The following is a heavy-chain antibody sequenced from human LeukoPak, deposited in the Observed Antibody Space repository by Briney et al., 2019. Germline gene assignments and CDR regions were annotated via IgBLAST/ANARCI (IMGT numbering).Heavy chain of an antibody. CDR2: INHSGST. CDR3: ARVQLLSSPFDY. CDR1: GGSFSGYY. J-gene: IGHJ4*02. D-gene: IGHD3-10*01. V-gene: IGHV4-34*01. Sequence: PSETLSLTCAVYGGSFSGYYWSWIRQPPGKGLEWIGEINHSGSTNYNPSLKSRVTISVDTSKNQFSLKLSSVTAADTAVYYCARVQLLSSPFDYWGQGTLVTVSS.